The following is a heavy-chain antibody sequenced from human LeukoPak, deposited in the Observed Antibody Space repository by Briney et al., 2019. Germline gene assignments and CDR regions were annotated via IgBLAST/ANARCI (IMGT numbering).Heavy chain of an antibody. V-gene: IGHV5-51*01. CDR1: GYSFTSYW. J-gene: IGHJ4*02. Sequence: GASLQISCKGSGYSFTSYWIGWVRRMPGKGREWMGIIYPGDSDTRYSPSFQGQVTISADKSISTAYLQWSSLKASDTAMYYCARLAGVAGLYYFDDWGQRTLVTAS. CDR3: ARLAGVAGLYYFDD. D-gene: IGHD6-19*01. CDR2: IYPGDSDT.